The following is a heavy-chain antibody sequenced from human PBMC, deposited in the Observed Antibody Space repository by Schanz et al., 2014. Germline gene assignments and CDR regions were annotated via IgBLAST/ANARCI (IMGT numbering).Heavy chain of an antibody. V-gene: IGHV3-33*01. D-gene: IGHD1-20*01. Sequence: QVQLVESGGGLVQPGRSLRLSCAASGFTFSRRGMHWVRQAPGKGLEWVAVIYYDGGLRFFADSVRGRVTISRDNSKNALYLQMNSLRAEDTAVYYCARRITGTHHNPYYHGMDVWGQGTTVTVSS. J-gene: IGHJ6*02. CDR2: IYYDGGLR. CDR1: GFTFSRRG. CDR3: ARRITGTHHNPYYHGMDV.